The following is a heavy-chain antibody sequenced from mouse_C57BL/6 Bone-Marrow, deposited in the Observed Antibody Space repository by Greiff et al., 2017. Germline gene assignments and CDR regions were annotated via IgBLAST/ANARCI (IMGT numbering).Heavy chain of an antibody. CDR1: GFTFSSYA. CDR3: TSDDFLAY. Sequence: EVQLVESGAGLVKPGGSLKLSCAASGFTFSSYAMYWVRKTPEKRLAWVAYISRGSDYLYYAGTVKGRFTISRYNARNTLSLQMISLKSDDTAMYYCTSDDFLAYWGQGTLVTVSA. CDR2: ISRGSDYL. V-gene: IGHV5-9-1*02. J-gene: IGHJ3*01. D-gene: IGHD2-4*01.